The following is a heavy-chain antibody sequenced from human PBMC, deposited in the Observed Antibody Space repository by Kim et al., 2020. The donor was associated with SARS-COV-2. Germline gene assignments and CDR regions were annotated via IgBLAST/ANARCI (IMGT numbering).Heavy chain of an antibody. D-gene: IGHD1-26*01. Sequence: NPSLQSRVTISVDKSKNQFSLKLSSVTAADTAVYYCARVGATTPTAPFDYWGQGTLVTVSS. CDR3: ARVGATTPTAPFDY. V-gene: IGHV4-4*02. J-gene: IGHJ4*02.